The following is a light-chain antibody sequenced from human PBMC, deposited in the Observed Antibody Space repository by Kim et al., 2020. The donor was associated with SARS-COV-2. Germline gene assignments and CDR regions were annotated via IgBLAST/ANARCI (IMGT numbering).Light chain of an antibody. J-gene: IGKJ2*01. CDR2: DAS. Sequence: DIQMTQSPSTLSASVGDRVTITCRASQSISSWLAWYQQKPGKAPKLLIYDASSLESGVPSRFSGSGSGTEFTLTISSLQPDDFATYYCQQYKSYPYTCGEGNKLEI. V-gene: IGKV1-5*01. CDR3: QQYKSYPYT. CDR1: QSISSW.